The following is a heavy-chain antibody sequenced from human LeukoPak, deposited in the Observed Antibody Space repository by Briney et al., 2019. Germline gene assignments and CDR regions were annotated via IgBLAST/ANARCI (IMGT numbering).Heavy chain of an antibody. CDR3: ARESKTYDGSGYYHDS. D-gene: IGHD3-22*01. CDR1: GGSIYNYY. CDR2: IYTSGST. V-gene: IGHV4-4*07. Sequence: AETLSLTCTVSGGSIYNYYWSWIRQPAGKGLEWIGRIYTSGSTDYSPSLKSRVTMSLDTSKNQFSLNLYSVTAADTPVYFCARESKTYDGSGYYHDSWGQGTLVTVSS. J-gene: IGHJ4*02.